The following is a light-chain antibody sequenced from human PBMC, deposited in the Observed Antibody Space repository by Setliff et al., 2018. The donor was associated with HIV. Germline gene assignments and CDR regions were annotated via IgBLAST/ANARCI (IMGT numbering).Light chain of an antibody. V-gene: IGLV2-23*02. CDR2: EVN. CDR3: CSYAGGRSLV. J-gene: IGLJ1*01. CDR1: RSDLGSYNL. Sequence: QSALTQPASVSGSPGQSITISCTGSRSDLGSYNLVSWYQHHPGKAPKLLLYEVNKRPSGVSNRFSGSKFGDTASLTISGLQAEDEADYFCCSYAGGRSLVFGPGTKVTVL.